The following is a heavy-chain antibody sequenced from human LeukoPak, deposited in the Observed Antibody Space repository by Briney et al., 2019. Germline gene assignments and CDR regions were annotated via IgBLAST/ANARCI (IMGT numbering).Heavy chain of an antibody. D-gene: IGHD3-16*01. V-gene: IGHV1-46*01. CDR1: GYTFADYD. J-gene: IGHJ3*02. CDR2: INPSGGST. CDR3: ARDGVKGDAFDI. Sequence: ASVRVSCKTSGYTFADYDITWVRQAPGQGLEWMGIINPSGGSTSYAQKFQGRVTMTRDMSTSTVYMELSSLRSEDTAVYYCARDGVKGDAFDIWGQGTMVTVSS.